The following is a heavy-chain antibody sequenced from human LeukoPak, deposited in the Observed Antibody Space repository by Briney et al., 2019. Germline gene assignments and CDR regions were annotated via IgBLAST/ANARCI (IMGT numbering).Heavy chain of an antibody. D-gene: IGHD3-22*01. V-gene: IGHV1-69*13. CDR1: GGTFSSYA. J-gene: IGHJ4*02. CDR2: IIPIFGTA. Sequence: GASVKVSCKASGGTFSSYAISWVRQAPGQGLEWMGGIIPIFGTANYAQKFQGRVTITADESTSTAYMELGSLRSEDTAVYYCARDRGPYYYDSSGYPSGYWGQGTLVTVSS. CDR3: ARDRGPYYYDSSGYPSGY.